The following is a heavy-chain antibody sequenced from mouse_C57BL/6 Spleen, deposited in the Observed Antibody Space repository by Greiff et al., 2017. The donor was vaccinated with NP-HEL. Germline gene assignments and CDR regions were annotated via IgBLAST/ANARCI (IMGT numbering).Heavy chain of an antibody. Sequence: EVQVVESGGDLVKPGGSLKLSCAASGFTFSSYGMSWVRQTPDKRLEWVATISSGGSYTYYPDSVKGRFTISRDNAKNTLYLQMSSLKSEDTAMYYCGRDADSSGRGWFAYWGQGTLVTVSA. CDR1: GFTFSSYG. CDR2: ISSGGSYT. CDR3: GRDADSSGRGWFAY. V-gene: IGHV5-6*01. D-gene: IGHD3-2*02. J-gene: IGHJ3*01.